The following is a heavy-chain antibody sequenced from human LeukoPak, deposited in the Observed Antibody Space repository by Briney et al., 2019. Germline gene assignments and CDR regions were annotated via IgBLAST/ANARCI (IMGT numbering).Heavy chain of an antibody. J-gene: IGHJ6*02. Sequence: ASVKVSCKASGYTSTGYYMHWVRQAPGQGLEWMGWINPNSGGTNYAQKFQGRVTMTRDTSISTAYMELSRLRSDDTAVYYCARELGEVTTALYYYGMDVWGQGTTVTVSS. CDR1: GYTSTGYY. D-gene: IGHD4-17*01. CDR3: ARELGEVTTALYYYGMDV. CDR2: INPNSGGT. V-gene: IGHV1-2*02.